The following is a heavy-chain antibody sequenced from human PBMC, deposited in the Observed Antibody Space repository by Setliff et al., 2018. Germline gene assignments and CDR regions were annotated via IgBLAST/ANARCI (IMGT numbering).Heavy chain of an antibody. Sequence: SETLSLTCTVSGGSISSHYWSWIRQPPGKGLEWIGSIYYSGSTNYNPSLKSRVTISVDTSKNQFSLKLSSVTAADTAVYYCARVVLRVYNWFDSWGQGTLVTVSS. CDR3: ARVVLRVYNWFDS. D-gene: IGHD2-2*01. CDR2: IYYSGST. CDR1: GGSISSHY. J-gene: IGHJ5*01. V-gene: IGHV4-59*11.